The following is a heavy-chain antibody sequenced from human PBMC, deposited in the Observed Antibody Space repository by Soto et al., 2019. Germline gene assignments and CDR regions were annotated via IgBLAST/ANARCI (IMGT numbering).Heavy chain of an antibody. D-gene: IGHD1-1*01. CDR3: ARVERGTATTVVDAFDI. J-gene: IGHJ3*02. CDR1: GGSVNSGNYY. CDR2: MSHSGGT. V-gene: IGHV4-34*01. Sequence: QVQLQQWGAGLLKPSETLSLTCAVYGGSVNSGNYYWSWIRQPPGKGLEWIGGMSHSGGTHFNPSLKRRVTISVDTSKNQFSLKMSSVTAADTALYYCARVERGTATTVVDAFDIWGPGTLVTVSS.